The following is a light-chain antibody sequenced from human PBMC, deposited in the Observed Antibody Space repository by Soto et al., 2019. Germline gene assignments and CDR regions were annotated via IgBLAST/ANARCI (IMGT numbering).Light chain of an antibody. CDR1: SSNIGAGYD. CDR2: GNS. Sequence: QAVVTQPPSVSGAPGQRVTISCTGSSSNIGAGYDVHWYQQLPGTAPKLLIYGNSNRPSGVPDRFSGSKSDTSASLAITGLQAEDEADYYCQSYDSSLSGYVFGTGTQLTVL. J-gene: IGLJ1*01. CDR3: QSYDSSLSGYV. V-gene: IGLV1-40*01.